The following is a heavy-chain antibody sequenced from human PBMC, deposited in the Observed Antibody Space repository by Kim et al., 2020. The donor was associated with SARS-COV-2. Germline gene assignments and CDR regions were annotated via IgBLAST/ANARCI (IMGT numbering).Heavy chain of an antibody. Sequence: ASVKVSCKASGYTFTGYYMHWVRQAPGQGLEWMGWINPNSGGTNYAQKFQGRVTMTRDTSISTAYMELSRLRSDDTAVYYCARDSFLEFGELYARFDYWGQGTLVTVSS. CDR3: ARDSFLEFGELYARFDY. CDR1: GYTFTGYY. CDR2: INPNSGGT. V-gene: IGHV1-2*02. D-gene: IGHD3-10*01. J-gene: IGHJ4*02.